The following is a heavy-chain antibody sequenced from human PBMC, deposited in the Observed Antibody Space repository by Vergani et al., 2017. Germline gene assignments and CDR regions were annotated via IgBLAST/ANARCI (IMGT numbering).Heavy chain of an antibody. V-gene: IGHV4-34*01. CDR2: INHSGST. D-gene: IGHD3-10*01. CDR3: ARGGLWFGELKNMDV. J-gene: IGHJ6*02. Sequence: QVQLQQWGAGLLKPSETLSLTCAVYGGSFSGYYWSWIRQPPGKGLEWIGKINHSGSTNYNPSLKSRVTISVATSTNQFSLKLSSVTAADTAVYYCARGGLWFGELKNMDVWGQGTTVTVSS. CDR1: GGSFSGYY.